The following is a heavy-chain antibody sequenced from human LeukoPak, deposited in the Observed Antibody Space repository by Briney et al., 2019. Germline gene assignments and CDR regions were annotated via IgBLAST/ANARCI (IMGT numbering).Heavy chain of an antibody. CDR2: ISYDGSNK. J-gene: IGHJ4*02. D-gene: IGHD2-15*01. Sequence: PEGSLRLSCAASGFTFSSYGMHWVRQAPGKGLEWVAVISYDGSNKYYADSVKGRFTISRDNSKNTLYLQMNSLRAEDTAVYYCARQYCSGGSCYRLIDYWGQGTLVTVSS. V-gene: IGHV3-30*03. CDR1: GFTFSSYG. CDR3: ARQYCSGGSCYRLIDY.